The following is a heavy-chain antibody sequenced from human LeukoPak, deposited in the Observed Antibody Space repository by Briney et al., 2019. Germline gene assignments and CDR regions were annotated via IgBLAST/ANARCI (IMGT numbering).Heavy chain of an antibody. J-gene: IGHJ3*02. D-gene: IGHD1-26*01. CDR1: GGSISSSNW. Sequence: SGTLSLTCAVSGGSISSSNWWAWVRQPPGEGLEWIGEIYPSGSTNYNPSLKSRVTVSVDKSKNQFSLRLTSVTAADTAVYYCARDQGGGRHARVAFDIWGQGTMVTVSS. CDR2: IYPSGST. V-gene: IGHV4-4*02. CDR3: ARDQGGGRHARVAFDI.